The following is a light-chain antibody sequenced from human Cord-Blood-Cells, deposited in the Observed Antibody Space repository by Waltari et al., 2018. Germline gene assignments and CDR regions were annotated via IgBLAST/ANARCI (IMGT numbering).Light chain of an antibody. CDR3: SSYTSSSTPLWV. J-gene: IGLJ3*02. Sequence: QSALTQPASVSGSPGQSITISCTGTSSDVGGYNYVSWYQQHPGKAPKLMVFDVSKRPSGVSNRFSGSKSGNTASLAISGLQAEDEADYYCSSYTSSSTPLWVFGGGTKLTVL. CDR1: SSDVGGYNY. V-gene: IGLV2-14*01. CDR2: DVS.